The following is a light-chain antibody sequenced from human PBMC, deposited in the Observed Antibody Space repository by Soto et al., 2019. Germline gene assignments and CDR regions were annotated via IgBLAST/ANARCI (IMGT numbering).Light chain of an antibody. Sequence: QSALTQPPSASGSPGQSVTISCSGTSSDVGGYNYVSRYQQHPGKAPKLMIYEVSERPSGVPDSFSGSKSCNAASLTVSGLKAEDEADNYFSAYAGSNNVIFGGGTKLT. J-gene: IGLJ2*01. CDR3: SAYAGSNNVI. CDR2: EVS. V-gene: IGLV2-8*01. CDR1: SSDVGGYNY.